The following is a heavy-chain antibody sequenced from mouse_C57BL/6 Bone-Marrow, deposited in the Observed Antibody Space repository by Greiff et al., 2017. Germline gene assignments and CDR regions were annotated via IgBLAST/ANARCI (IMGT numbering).Heavy chain of an antibody. CDR2: IRSKSNNYAT. D-gene: IGHD1-1*01. Sequence: EVQVVESGGGLVQPKGSLKLSCAASGFSFNTYAMNWVRQAPGKGLEWVARIRSKSNNYATYYADSVKDRFTISRDDSESMLYLQMNNLKTEDTAMYYCVRRRYYGSSPYYYAMDYWGQGTSVTVSS. CDR3: VRRRYYGSSPYYYAMDY. CDR1: GFSFNTYA. J-gene: IGHJ4*01. V-gene: IGHV10-1*01.